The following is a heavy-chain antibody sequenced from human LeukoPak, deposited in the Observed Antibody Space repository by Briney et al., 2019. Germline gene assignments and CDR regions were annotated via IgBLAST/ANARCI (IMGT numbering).Heavy chain of an antibody. V-gene: IGHV3-23*01. D-gene: IGHD6-6*01. Sequence: GGSLRLSCAASGFTFSSYAMSWVRQAPGKGLEWVSAISGSGGSTYYADSVKGRFTISRDNSKNTLYLQMNSLRAEDTAVYYCAKDGIAARYYYYMDVWGKGTTVTVSS. CDR3: AKDGIAARYYYYMDV. CDR2: ISGSGGST. CDR1: GFTFSSYA. J-gene: IGHJ6*03.